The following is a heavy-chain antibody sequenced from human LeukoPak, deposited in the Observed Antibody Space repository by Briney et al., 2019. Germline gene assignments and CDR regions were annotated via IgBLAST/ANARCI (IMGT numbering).Heavy chain of an antibody. J-gene: IGHJ4*02. CDR1: GGSVSSSIYY. Sequence: SETLSLTCTVSGGSVSSSIYYWGWIRQLPGKGLEWIGSIYYSGSTYYNPSLKSRVTMSLDKSKNQFSLRLNSVTAADTALYYCARDTGGYFDYWGQGILVTVSS. CDR2: IYYSGST. V-gene: IGHV4-39*07. D-gene: IGHD2-8*02. CDR3: ARDTGGYFDY.